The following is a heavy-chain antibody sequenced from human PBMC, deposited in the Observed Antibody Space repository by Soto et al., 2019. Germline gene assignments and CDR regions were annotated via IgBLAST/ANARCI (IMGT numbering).Heavy chain of an antibody. CDR1: GYNFVEYW. Sequence: GESLKISCKASGYNFVEYWIGWVRQMPGKGLGWMGSVYPNDSDVKYSPSFQGQVAVSADKSINTAYLHWSSLKPSDSATYYCGAGSFDHWGQGTPVTVS. CDR2: VYPNDSDV. CDR3: GAGSFDH. J-gene: IGHJ4*02. V-gene: IGHV5-51*01.